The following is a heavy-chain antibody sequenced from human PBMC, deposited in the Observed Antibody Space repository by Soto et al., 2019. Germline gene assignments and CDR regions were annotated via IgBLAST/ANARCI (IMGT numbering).Heavy chain of an antibody. D-gene: IGHD4-17*01. CDR2: ISYDGSNK. V-gene: IGHV3-30*18. J-gene: IGHJ5*02. CDR3: AKDHYGDRNWFDP. CDR1: GFTFSSYG. Sequence: PGGSLRLSCAASGFTFSSYGMHWVRQAPGKGLEWVAVISYDGSNKYYADSVKGRFTISRDNSKNTLYLQMNSLRAEDTAVYYCAKDHYGDRNWFDPWGQGTLVTAPQ.